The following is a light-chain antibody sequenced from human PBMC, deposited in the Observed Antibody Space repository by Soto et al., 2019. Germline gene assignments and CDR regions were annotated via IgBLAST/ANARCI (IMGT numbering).Light chain of an antibody. CDR3: QQYNDWPPWT. J-gene: IGKJ1*01. Sequence: EVVLTQSPATLSLSPGERASLSCRASQSVSTNLAWYQQKLGQAPSLLIYGASTRATGIPARFSGSGSATEFTLTISSLQSEDFAVYYCQQYNDWPPWTFGQGTKVEIK. CDR1: QSVSTN. V-gene: IGKV3D-15*01. CDR2: GAS.